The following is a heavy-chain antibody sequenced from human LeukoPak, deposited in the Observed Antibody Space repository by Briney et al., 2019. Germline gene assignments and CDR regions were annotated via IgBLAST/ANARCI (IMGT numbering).Heavy chain of an antibody. Sequence: ASVKVSRKASGYTFTSYGISWVRQAPGQGLEWMGWISAYNGNTNYAQKLQGRVTMTTDTSTSTAYMELRSLRSDDTAVYYCARDFGQGLLHDYYYGMDVWGQGTTVTVSS. D-gene: IGHD3-22*01. CDR3: ARDFGQGLLHDYYYGMDV. CDR1: GYTFTSYG. V-gene: IGHV1-18*01. J-gene: IGHJ6*02. CDR2: ISAYNGNT.